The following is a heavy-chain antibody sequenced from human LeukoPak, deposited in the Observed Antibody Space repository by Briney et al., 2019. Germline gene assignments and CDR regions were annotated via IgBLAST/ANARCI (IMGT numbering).Heavy chain of an antibody. J-gene: IGHJ4*02. V-gene: IGHV1-3*01. D-gene: IGHD3-10*01. CDR3: VRVFTMVRGVITHFDY. CDR1: GYTFTSYA. Sequence: ASVKVSCKASGYTFTSYAMHWVRQAPGQRLEWMGWINAGNGNTKYSQKFQGRVTITRDTSASTAYMELSSLRSEDTAVYYCVRVFTMVRGVITHFDYWGQGTLVTVSS. CDR2: INAGNGNT.